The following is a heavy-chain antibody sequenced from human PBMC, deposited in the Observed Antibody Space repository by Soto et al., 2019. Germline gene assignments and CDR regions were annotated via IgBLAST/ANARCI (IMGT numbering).Heavy chain of an antibody. CDR2: VYYSGST. CDR3: ARGLTGFRSFD. J-gene: IGHJ4*01. Sequence: SATLSLTCTVSDGSVSSPTYYWGWVRQPPGKGLQWIGNVYYSGSTFYNPSLKTRVTVSIDTSKNQFSLSLGALTASDTAVYFCARGLTGFRSFD. CDR1: DGSVSSPTYY. D-gene: IGHD1-20*01. V-gene: IGHV4-39*01.